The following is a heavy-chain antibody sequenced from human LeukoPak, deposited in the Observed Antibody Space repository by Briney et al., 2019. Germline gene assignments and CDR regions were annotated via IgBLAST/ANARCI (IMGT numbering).Heavy chain of an antibody. CDR3: ARDSDLGVVVPAANYYYMDV. J-gene: IGHJ6*03. CDR1: GYTFTGYY. CDR2: IIPIFGTA. V-gene: IGHV1-69*13. Sequence: SVKVSCKASGYTFTGYYMHWVRQAPGQGLEWMGGIIPIFGTANYAQKFQGRVTITADESTSTAYMELSSLRSEDTAVYYCARDSDLGVVVPAANYYYMDVWGKGTTVTVSS. D-gene: IGHD2-2*01.